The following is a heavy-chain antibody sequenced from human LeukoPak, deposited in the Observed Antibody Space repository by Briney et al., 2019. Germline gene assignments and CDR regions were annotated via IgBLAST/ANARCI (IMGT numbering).Heavy chain of an antibody. V-gene: IGHV4-34*01. CDR2: INHSGST. J-gene: IGHJ4*02. CDR1: GGSFNGYY. Sequence: SETLSLTCAVYGGSFNGYYWSWIRQPPGKGLEWIGEINHSGSTNYNPSLKSRVTISVDTSKNQFSLKLSFLTAADTAVYYCARVSYQEGVDYWGQGTLVTVSS. CDR3: ARVSYQEGVDY. D-gene: IGHD2-2*01.